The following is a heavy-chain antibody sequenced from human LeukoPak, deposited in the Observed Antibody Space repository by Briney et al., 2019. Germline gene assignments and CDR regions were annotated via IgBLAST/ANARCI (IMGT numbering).Heavy chain of an antibody. CDR2: INPNSGGT. Sequence: ASVKVSCKASGYTFTGYYMHWVRQAPGQGLEWMGWINPNSGGTNYAQKFQGRVTMTRVTSISTAYMELSRLRSDDTAVYYCARDPNKYYYDSSGYSYFDYWGQGTLVTVSS. V-gene: IGHV1-2*02. J-gene: IGHJ4*02. D-gene: IGHD3-22*01. CDR3: ARDPNKYYYDSSGYSYFDY. CDR1: GYTFTGYY.